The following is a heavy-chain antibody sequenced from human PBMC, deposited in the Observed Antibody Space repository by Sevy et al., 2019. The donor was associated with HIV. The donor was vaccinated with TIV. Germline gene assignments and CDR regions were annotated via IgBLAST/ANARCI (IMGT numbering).Heavy chain of an antibody. Sequence: GGSLRLSCAASGFTFSSYAMSWVRQAPGKGLEWVSAISGSGGSTYYADSVKGRFTNSRDNSKNTLYLQMNSLRAEDTAVYYCAKSSEQPSSFDYWGQGTLVTVSS. J-gene: IGHJ4*02. CDR3: AKSSEQPSSFDY. D-gene: IGHD6-13*01. CDR1: GFTFSSYA. V-gene: IGHV3-23*01. CDR2: ISGSGGST.